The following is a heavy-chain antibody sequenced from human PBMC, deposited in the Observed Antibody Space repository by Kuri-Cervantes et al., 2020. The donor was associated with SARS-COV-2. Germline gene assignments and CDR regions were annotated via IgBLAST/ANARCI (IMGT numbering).Heavy chain of an antibody. Sequence: GGSLRLSCAASGFTVSSNYMSWVRQAPGKGLEWVSVIYSGGSTYYADSVKGRFTISRDNSKNTLYLQMNSLRAEDTAVYYCTTDIVVVPAARVDYYYMDVWGKGTTVTVSS. D-gene: IGHD2-2*01. CDR1: GFTVSSNY. J-gene: IGHJ6*03. CDR2: IYSGGST. CDR3: TTDIVVVPAARVDYYYMDV. V-gene: IGHV3-53*01.